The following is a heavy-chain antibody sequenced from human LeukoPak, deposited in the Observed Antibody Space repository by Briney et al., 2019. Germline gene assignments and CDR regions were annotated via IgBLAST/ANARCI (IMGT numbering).Heavy chain of an antibody. CDR1: GYTFTSYD. V-gene: IGHV1-8*01. CDR3: AREFRNYADY. Sequence: ASVKVSCTASGYTFTSYDINWVRQATGQGLEWMGWMNPNSGNTGYAQKFQGRVTMTRNTSISTAYMGLSSLRSEDTAVYYCAREFRNYADYWGQGTLVTVSS. D-gene: IGHD1-7*01. J-gene: IGHJ4*02. CDR2: MNPNSGNT.